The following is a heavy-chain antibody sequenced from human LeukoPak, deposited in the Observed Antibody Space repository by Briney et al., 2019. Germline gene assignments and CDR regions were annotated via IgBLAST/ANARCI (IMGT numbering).Heavy chain of an antibody. D-gene: IGHD2-21*02. CDR2: IIPIFGTA. J-gene: IGHJ4*02. CDR3: ATVPVRLTAILRYFDY. V-gene: IGHV1-69*13. CDR1: GGTFSSYA. Sequence: SVKVSCKASGGTFSSYAISWVRQAPGQGLEWMGGIIPIFGTANYAQKFQGRVTITADESTSTAYMELSSLRSEDTAVYYCATVPVRLTAILRYFDYWGQGTLVTVSS.